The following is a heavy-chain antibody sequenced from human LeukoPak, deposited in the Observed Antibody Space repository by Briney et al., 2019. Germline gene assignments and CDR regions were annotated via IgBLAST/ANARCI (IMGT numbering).Heavy chain of an antibody. V-gene: IGHV4-38-2*02. J-gene: IGHJ3*02. D-gene: IGHD3-22*01. Sequence: SETLSLTCTVSGYSISSGYYWGWIRQPPGKGLKWIGSISHSGSTYYNPSLKSRVTISVDTSKNQFSLKLSSVTAADTAVYYCARRYYYDSSDAFDIWGQGTMVTVSS. CDR1: GYSISSGYY. CDR2: ISHSGST. CDR3: ARRYYYDSSDAFDI.